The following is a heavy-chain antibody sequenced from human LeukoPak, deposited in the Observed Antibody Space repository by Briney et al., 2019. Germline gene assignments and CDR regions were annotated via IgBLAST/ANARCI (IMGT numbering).Heavy chain of an antibody. V-gene: IGHV3-74*01. CDR1: GFTFSSYW. J-gene: IGHJ4*02. CDR3: AREESYDILTGYSPHSFDY. D-gene: IGHD3-9*01. Sequence: GGSLRLSCAASGFTFSSYWMHWVRQAPGKGLVWVSRINSDGSSTSYADSVKGRFTISRDNAKNTLYLQMNSLRAEDTAVYYCAREESYDILTGYSPHSFDYWGQGTLVTVSS. CDR2: INSDGSST.